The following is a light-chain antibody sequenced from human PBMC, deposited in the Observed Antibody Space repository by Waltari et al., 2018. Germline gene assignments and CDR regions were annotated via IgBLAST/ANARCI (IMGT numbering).Light chain of an antibody. CDR3: QQYNNWPPIT. Sequence: EIVLTQSRATLSVSPGERATLSCRASQSVSSNLAWYHQKPGQAPSRLIYGASTRATGIPARFSGSGSGTEFTLTISSLQSEDFAVYYCQQYNNWPPITFGQVTRLEIK. CDR1: QSVSSN. CDR2: GAS. V-gene: IGKV3-15*01. J-gene: IGKJ5*01.